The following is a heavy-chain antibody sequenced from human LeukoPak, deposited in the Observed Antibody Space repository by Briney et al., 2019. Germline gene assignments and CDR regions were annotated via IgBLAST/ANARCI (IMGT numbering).Heavy chain of an antibody. CDR2: IWYDGSNK. J-gene: IGHJ4*02. Sequence: PGGSLRLSCAASGFTFSNFAMHWVRQAPGKGLEWVAVIWYDGSNKYYADSVKGRFTISRDNSKNTLYLQMNSLRAEDTAVYYCARDQPHSSGWWFGYWGQGTLVTVSS. V-gene: IGHV3-33*08. CDR1: GFTFSNFA. D-gene: IGHD6-19*01. CDR3: ARDQPHSSGWWFGY.